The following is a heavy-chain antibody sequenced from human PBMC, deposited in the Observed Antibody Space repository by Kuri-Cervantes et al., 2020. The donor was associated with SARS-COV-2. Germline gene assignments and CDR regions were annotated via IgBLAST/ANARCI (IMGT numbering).Heavy chain of an antibody. Sequence: SETLTLTCTVSGGSISSHYWSWIRQPPGKGLEWIGYIYYSGSTNYNPSLKSRVTISVDTSKNPFSLKLSSVTAADTAVYYCARLYSSSWCAFDIWGQGTMVTVSS. V-gene: IGHV4-59*11. CDR1: GGSISSHY. CDR2: IYYSGST. CDR3: ARLYSSSWCAFDI. D-gene: IGHD6-13*01. J-gene: IGHJ3*02.